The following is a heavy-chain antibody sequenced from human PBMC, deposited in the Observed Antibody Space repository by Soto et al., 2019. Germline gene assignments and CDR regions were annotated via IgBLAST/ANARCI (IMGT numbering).Heavy chain of an antibody. CDR1: GGPISIGGYS. CDR2: MYHSGST. CDR3: ARVPDY. D-gene: IGHD2-2*01. V-gene: IGHV4-30-2*01. Sequence: PSDTLSPTSAVSGGPISIGGYSWCWIRHPPGKGLEWIGYMYHSGSTYYNPSLKSRVTISIDRSNNQFSLKLSFVTAADTDVYSCARVPDYWGEAILVTV. J-gene: IGHJ4*02.